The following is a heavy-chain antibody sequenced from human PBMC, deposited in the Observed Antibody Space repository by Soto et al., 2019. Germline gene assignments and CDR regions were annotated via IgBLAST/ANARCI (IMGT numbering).Heavy chain of an antibody. CDR3: ARGMTTVTTFDY. Sequence: QLQLQESGSGRVKPSQTLSLTCAVSGGSISSGGYSWSWIRQPPGKGLESIGYIYHSGSTYYNPSLKSRVTISVDRSKNQFSLKLSSVTAADTAVYYCARGMTTVTTFDYWGQGTLVTVSS. V-gene: IGHV4-30-2*01. J-gene: IGHJ4*02. CDR2: IYHSGST. CDR1: GGSISSGGYS. D-gene: IGHD4-17*01.